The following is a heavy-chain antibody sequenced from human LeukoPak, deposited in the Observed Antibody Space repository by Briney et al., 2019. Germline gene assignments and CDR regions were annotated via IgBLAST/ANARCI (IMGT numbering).Heavy chain of an antibody. V-gene: IGHV3-21*01. CDR1: GFTLSSYS. CDR3: ASEWSTDAFDI. Sequence: GGSLRLSCAASGFTLSSYSMNWVRQAPGKGLEWVSSISSSSSYIYYADSVKGRFTISRDNAKNSLYLQMNSLRAEDTAVYYCASEWSTDAFDIWGQGTMVTVSS. CDR2: ISSSSSYI. D-gene: IGHD2-8*01. J-gene: IGHJ3*02.